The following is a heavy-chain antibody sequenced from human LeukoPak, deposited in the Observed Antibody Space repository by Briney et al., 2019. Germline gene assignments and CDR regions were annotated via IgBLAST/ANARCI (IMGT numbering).Heavy chain of an antibody. J-gene: IGHJ5*02. V-gene: IGHV4-59*01. D-gene: IGHD6-19*01. CDR2: IYYSGST. CDR1: GGSISSYY. Sequence: AVTMSLTCTVSGGSISSYYWSWIRQPPGKGLEWIGYIYYSGSTNYNPSLKSRVTISVDTSKNQFSLKLSSVTAADTAVYYCARDRRIAVAGPGWFDPWGQGTLVTVSS. CDR3: ARDRRIAVAGPGWFDP.